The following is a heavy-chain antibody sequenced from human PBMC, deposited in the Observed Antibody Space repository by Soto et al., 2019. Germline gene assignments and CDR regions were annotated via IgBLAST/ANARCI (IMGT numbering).Heavy chain of an antibody. V-gene: IGHV1-46*02. CDR1: GFTFNTFY. Sequence: QVQLVQSGAELKKPGASVSLSCKASGFTFNTFYIHWVRQSPGEGLQWMGVINPSNGFTSYAQNYHGRVTMTADTSTTTVYLDMSSLKSEDPAVYFSARDRPETYCGGACPLGYYYHGMDVWGQGTAVTVSS. CDR2: INPSNGFT. D-gene: IGHD2-21*02. J-gene: IGHJ6*02. CDR3: ARDRPETYCGGACPLGYYYHGMDV.